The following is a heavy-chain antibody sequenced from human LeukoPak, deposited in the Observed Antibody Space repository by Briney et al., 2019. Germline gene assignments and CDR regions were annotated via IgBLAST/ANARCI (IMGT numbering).Heavy chain of an antibody. CDR2: IYYSGNT. CDR3: ARRVAVGNYFDP. CDR1: GGSISTYY. D-gene: IGHD4-11*01. Sequence: SETLSLTCTFSGGSISTYYWSWIQQPPGKGLEWIGYIYYSGNTNYNPSLKSRVTISLNTSKNQFSLRLRSVTAADTAVYYCARRVAVGNYFDPWGQGTLVTVSS. V-gene: IGHV4-59*08. J-gene: IGHJ5*02.